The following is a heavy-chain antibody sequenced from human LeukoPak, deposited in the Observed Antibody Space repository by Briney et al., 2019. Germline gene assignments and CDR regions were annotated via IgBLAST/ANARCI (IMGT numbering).Heavy chain of an antibody. CDR3: AKTLGHSGWPVFRSVADY. D-gene: IGHD6-19*01. Sequence: GGSLRLSCEASGFTFSSFYMSWVRQAPGKGLEWVAVISYDGSNKYYADSVKGRFTISRDNSKNTLYLQMNSLRAEDTAVYYCAKTLGHSGWPVFRSVADYWGQGTLVTVSS. V-gene: IGHV3-30-3*01. J-gene: IGHJ4*02. CDR2: ISYDGSNK. CDR1: GFTFSSFY.